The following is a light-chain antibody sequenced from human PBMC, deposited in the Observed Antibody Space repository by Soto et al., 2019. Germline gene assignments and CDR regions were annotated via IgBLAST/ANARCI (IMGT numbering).Light chain of an antibody. J-gene: IGKJ1*01. Sequence: DIQRHESRSSLSASVGDRVTITCRASQSISYWLAWYQQKPGKAPKLLIYKASTLQTGVPSRFSGSGSGTEFTLTISGLQPDDFATYYCQQYRTYRTFGQGTNVDIK. CDR2: KAS. V-gene: IGKV1-5*03. CDR1: QSISYW. CDR3: QQYRTYRT.